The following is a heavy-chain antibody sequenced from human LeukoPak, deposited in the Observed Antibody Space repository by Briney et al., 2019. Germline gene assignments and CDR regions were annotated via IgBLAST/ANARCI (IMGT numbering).Heavy chain of an antibody. V-gene: IGHV3-30*03. CDR3: AREDRWLQCFDY. CDR2: ISYDGSNK. D-gene: IGHD5-24*01. J-gene: IGHJ4*02. Sequence: GGSLRLSCAASGFTFSSYWMSWVRQAPGKGLEWVAVISYDGSNKYYADSVKGRFTISRDNSKNTLYLQMNSLRAEDTAVYYCAREDRWLQCFDYWGQGTLVTVSS. CDR1: GFTFSSYW.